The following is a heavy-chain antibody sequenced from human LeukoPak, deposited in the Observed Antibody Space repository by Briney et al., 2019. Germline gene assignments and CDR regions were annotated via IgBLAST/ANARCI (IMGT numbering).Heavy chain of an antibody. CDR2: IFTGGST. V-gene: IGHV4-61*02. CDR1: GGSITKGNYY. CDR3: ATDNYYYYGLDV. J-gene: IGHJ6*02. Sequence: SQTLSLTCTVSGGSITKGNYYWNWIRQPAGKGLEWIGRIFTGGSTNYNPSLKSRVTISLDTSKNQFSLRLSSVTAADTAVYYCATDNYYYYGLDVWGQGTTVTISS.